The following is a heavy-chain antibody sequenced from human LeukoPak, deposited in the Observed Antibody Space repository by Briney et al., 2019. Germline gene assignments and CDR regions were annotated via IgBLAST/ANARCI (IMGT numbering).Heavy chain of an antibody. Sequence: SETLSLTCTVSGGSISSSSYYWGWIRQPPGKGLEWIGSIYYSGSTYYNPSLKSRVTISVDTSKNQFSLKLSSVTAADTAVYYCAREHTYDSSGYVYWGQGTLVTVSS. CDR2: IYYSGST. CDR1: GGSISSSSYY. J-gene: IGHJ4*02. V-gene: IGHV4-39*02. CDR3: AREHTYDSSGYVY. D-gene: IGHD3-22*01.